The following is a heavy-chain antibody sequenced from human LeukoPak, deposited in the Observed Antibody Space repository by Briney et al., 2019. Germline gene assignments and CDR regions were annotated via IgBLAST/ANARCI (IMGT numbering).Heavy chain of an antibody. Sequence: SETLSLTCTVSGGSVSNYYWTWIRQPAGKGLEWIGRTHTSGSTNYNPSLKSRVTMSVDTSKNQFSLKLSSVTAADTAVYYCARGRWKAGMVTPYYFDYWGQGTLVTVSS. J-gene: IGHJ4*02. CDR3: ARGRWKAGMVTPYYFDY. CDR1: GGSVSNYY. CDR2: THTSGST. D-gene: IGHD5-18*01. V-gene: IGHV4-4*07.